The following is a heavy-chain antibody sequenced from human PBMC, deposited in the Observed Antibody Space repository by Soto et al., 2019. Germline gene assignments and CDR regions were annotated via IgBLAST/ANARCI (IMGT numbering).Heavy chain of an antibody. CDR1: GFTFSSYA. V-gene: IGHV3-23*01. CDR3: ANPSHYYDSSAYAVG. CDR2: ISGSGGST. D-gene: IGHD3-22*01. Sequence: EVQLLESGGGLVQPGGSLRLSCAASGFTFSSYAMSWVRQTPGKGLEWVSAISGSGGSTYYADSVKGRFTISRDNSKNTLYLQMNSLRAEDTAVYYCANPSHYYDSSAYAVGWGQGTLVTVSS. J-gene: IGHJ4*02.